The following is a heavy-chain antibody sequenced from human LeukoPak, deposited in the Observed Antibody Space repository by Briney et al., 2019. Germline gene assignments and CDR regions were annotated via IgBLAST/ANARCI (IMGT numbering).Heavy chain of an antibody. V-gene: IGHV4-38-2*02. D-gene: IGHD1-1*01. CDR1: GYSISSDYY. J-gene: IGHJ4*02. CDR2: IYHSGST. Sequence: SETLSLTCTVSGYSISSDYYWGWIRQPPGKGLEWIGSIYHSGSTYYKPSLKSRVTISVDTSKNQFSLKLSSVTAADTAVYYCANLELERRKPLDYWGQGTLVTVSS. CDR3: ANLELERRKPLDY.